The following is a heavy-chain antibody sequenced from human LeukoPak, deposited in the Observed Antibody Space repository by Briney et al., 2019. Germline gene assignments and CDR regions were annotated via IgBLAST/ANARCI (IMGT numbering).Heavy chain of an antibody. CDR3: ARSGTKTNGFDH. CDR2: IYYSGST. J-gene: IGHJ4*02. Sequence: SETLSLTYTGSGRSISSYYWLWLRQPPPKGLEWIGYIYYSGSTNYRPSLPSRVTMSVDTYKNKFSLRMNSVTAADTAVYYCARSGTKTNGFDHWGQGTLVTVCS. D-gene: IGHD2-8*01. V-gene: IGHV4-59*01. CDR1: GRSISSYY.